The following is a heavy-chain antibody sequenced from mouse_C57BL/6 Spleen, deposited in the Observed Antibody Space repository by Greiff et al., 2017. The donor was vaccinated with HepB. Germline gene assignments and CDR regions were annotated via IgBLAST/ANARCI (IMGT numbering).Heavy chain of an antibody. J-gene: IGHJ2*01. CDR2: IDPETGGT. CDR1: GYTFTDYE. D-gene: IGHD4-1*01. V-gene: IGHV1-15*01. Sequence: VQLQQSGAELVRPGASVTLSCKASGYTFTDYEMHWVKQTPVHGLEWIGAIDPETGGTAYNQKFKGKAILTADKSSSTAYMELRSLTSEDSAVYYCTRVGLGRGDYWGQGTTLTVSS. CDR3: TRVGLGRGDY.